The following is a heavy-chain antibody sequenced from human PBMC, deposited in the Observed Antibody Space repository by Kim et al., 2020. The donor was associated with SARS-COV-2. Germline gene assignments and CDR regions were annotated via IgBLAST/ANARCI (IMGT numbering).Heavy chain of an antibody. CDR1: GYTFTSYD. V-gene: IGHV1-8*01. CDR2: MNPNSGNT. Sequence: ASVKVSCKASGYTFTSYDINWVRQATGQGLEWMGWMNPNSGNTGYAQKFQGRVTMTRNTSISTAHMELSSLRSEDTAVYYCARGSPPHYYGSGSYYNRQNYYGMDVWGQGTTVTVSS. J-gene: IGHJ6*02. CDR3: ARGSPPHYYGSGSYYNRQNYYGMDV. D-gene: IGHD3-10*01.